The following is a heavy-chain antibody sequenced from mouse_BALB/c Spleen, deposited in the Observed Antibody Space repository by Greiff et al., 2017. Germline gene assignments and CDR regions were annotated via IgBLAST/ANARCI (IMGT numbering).Heavy chain of an antibody. J-gene: IGHJ3*01. D-gene: IGHD3-3*01. CDR1: GYTFTSYW. CDR3: ARGTHDY. CDR2: INPSTGYT. Sequence: VQLQQSGAELVRPGALVKLSCKASGYTFTSYWMHWVKQRPGQGLEWIGYINPSTGYTEYNQKFKDKATLTADKSSSTAYMQLSSLTSEDSAVYYCARGTHDYWGQGTLVTVSA. V-gene: IGHV1-4*01.